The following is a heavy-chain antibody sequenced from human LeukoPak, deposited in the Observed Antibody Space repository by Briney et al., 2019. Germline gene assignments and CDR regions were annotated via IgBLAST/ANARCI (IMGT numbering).Heavy chain of an antibody. V-gene: IGHV4-4*09. Sequence: PSETLSLTCTVSGGSISSYYWSWIRQPPGKGLEWIGYIYTSGSTNYNPSLKSRVTISVDTYKNQFSLKLSSVTAADTAVYYCARVETSSSLVGDWFDSWGQGTLVTVSS. CDR1: GGSISSYY. J-gene: IGHJ5*01. CDR2: IYTSGST. CDR3: ARVETSSSLVGDWFDS. D-gene: IGHD6-13*01.